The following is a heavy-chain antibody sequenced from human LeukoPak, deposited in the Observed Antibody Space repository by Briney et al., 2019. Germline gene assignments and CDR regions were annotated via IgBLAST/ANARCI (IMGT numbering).Heavy chain of an antibody. V-gene: IGHV3-49*04. D-gene: IGHD2-2*01. CDR3: TRHQSPYLDAFDL. Sequence: GGSLRLSCTSATFTFGDYPLSWVRQAPGRGLEWITFIKTKPFGGTSEYAASVKGRFTFSRDDSKNIAYLQMNSLNTEDTAVYYCTRHQSPYLDAFDLWGQGTIVTVAS. J-gene: IGHJ3*01. CDR1: TFTFGDYP. CDR2: IKTKPFGGTS.